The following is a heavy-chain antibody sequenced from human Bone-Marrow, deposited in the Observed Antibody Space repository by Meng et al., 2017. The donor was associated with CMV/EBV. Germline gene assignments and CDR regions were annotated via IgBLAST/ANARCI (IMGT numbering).Heavy chain of an antibody. J-gene: IGHJ5*02. V-gene: IGHV4-34*01. CDR1: GGSFSGYY. D-gene: IGHD3-3*01. CDR3: ARRGLRFLEWLLFSWFDP. Sequence: SETLSLTCAVYGGSFSGYYWSWIRQPPGKGLEWIGEINHSGSTNYNPSLKSRVTISVDTSKNQFSLKLSSVTAADTAVYYCARRGLRFLEWLLFSWFDPWGERTLVTVSS. CDR2: INHSGST.